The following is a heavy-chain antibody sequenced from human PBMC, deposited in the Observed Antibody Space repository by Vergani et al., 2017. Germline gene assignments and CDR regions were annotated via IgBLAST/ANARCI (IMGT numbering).Heavy chain of an antibody. J-gene: IGHJ6*02. CDR2: ISSSSSYI. V-gene: IGHV3-21*01. D-gene: IGHD6-19*01. CDR1: GFTFSSYS. CDR3: ARDRGSGWQPYYYYGMDV. Sequence: EVQLLESGGGLVKPGGSLRLSCAASGFTFSSYSMNWVRQAPGKGLEWVSSISSSSSYIYYADSVKGRFTISRDNAKNSLYLQMNSLRAEDTAVYYCARDRGSGWQPYYYYGMDVWGQGTTVTVSS.